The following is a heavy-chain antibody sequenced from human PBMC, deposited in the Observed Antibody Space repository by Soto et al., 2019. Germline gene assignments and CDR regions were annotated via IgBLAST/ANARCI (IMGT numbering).Heavy chain of an antibody. J-gene: IGHJ5*02. CDR2: IYYSGST. CDR3: ARVSGAELRYFDWLFDTHFDP. Sequence: PSETLSLTCTVSGGSISSYYWSWIRQPPGKGLEWIGYIYYSGSTNYNPSLKSRVTISVDTSKNQFSLKLSSVTAADTAVYYCARVSGAELRYFDWLFDTHFDPWGQGTLVTVSS. D-gene: IGHD3-9*01. CDR1: GGSISSYY. V-gene: IGHV4-59*01.